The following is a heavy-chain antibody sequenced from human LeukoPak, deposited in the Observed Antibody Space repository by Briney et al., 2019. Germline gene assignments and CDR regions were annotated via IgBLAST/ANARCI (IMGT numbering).Heavy chain of an antibody. Sequence: SETLSLTCTVSGGSISSSSYYWGWIRQPPGKGLEWIGSIYYSGSTYYNPSLKSRVTISVDTSKNQFSLKLSSVTAADTAVYYCARHLSYYYDSSGYYYFDYWGQGTLVTVSS. CDR2: IYYSGST. V-gene: IGHV4-39*01. CDR1: GGSISSSSYY. J-gene: IGHJ4*02. D-gene: IGHD3-22*01. CDR3: ARHLSYYYDSSGYYYFDY.